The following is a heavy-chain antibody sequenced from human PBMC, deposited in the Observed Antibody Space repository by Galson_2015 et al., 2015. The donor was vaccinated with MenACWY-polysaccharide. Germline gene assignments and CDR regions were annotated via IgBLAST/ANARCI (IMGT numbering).Heavy chain of an antibody. CDR3: ARLLPEGGYDYFDY. V-gene: IGHV5-51*01. Sequence: QSGAEVKKPGKSLKISCKGSGYRFTNYWIGWVRQMPGKGLDWMGIVYPGDSDTRYSPSSQGQVTISADKSISTAYLQWSSLKASDTAMYYCARLLPEGGYDYFDYWGQGTLVTVSS. J-gene: IGHJ4*02. CDR2: VYPGDSDT. CDR1: GYRFTNYW. D-gene: IGHD5-12*01.